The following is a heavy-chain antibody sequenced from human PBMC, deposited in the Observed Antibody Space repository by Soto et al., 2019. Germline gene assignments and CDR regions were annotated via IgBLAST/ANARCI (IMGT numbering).Heavy chain of an antibody. CDR1: GGSISSGGYY. J-gene: IGHJ4*02. V-gene: IGHV4-31*03. Sequence: SETLSLTCTVSGGSISSGGYYWSWIRQHPGKGLEWIGYIYYSGSTYYNPSLKSRVTISVDTSKNQFSLKLSSVTAADTAVYYCARERLERDLYYFDYWGQGTLVTSPQ. CDR3: ARERLERDLYYFDY. D-gene: IGHD1-1*01. CDR2: IYYSGST.